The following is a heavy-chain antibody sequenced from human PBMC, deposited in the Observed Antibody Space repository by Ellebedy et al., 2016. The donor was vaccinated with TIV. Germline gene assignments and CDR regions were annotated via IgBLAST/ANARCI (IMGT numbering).Heavy chain of an antibody. J-gene: IGHJ6*02. CDR3: ARGRDLGGAMDV. V-gene: IGHV4-31*03. CDR1: GGSISSGGYY. CDR2: IYYSGST. D-gene: IGHD1-26*01. Sequence: MPSETLSLTCTVSGGSISSGGYYWSWIRQHPGKGLEWIGYIYYSGSTYYNPSLKSRVTISVDTSKNQFSLKLSSVTAADTAVYYCARGRDLGGAMDVWGQGTTVTVSS.